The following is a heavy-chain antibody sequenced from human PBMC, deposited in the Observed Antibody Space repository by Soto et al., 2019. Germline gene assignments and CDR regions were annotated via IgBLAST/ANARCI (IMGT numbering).Heavy chain of an antibody. CDR1: GFTFSSYA. CDR2: ISYDGSNK. J-gene: IGHJ3*02. D-gene: IGHD3-9*01. CDR3: ARAMLELEITGYYYAFDI. V-gene: IGHV3-30-3*01. Sequence: QVQLVESGGGVVQPGRSLTLSCAASGFTFSSYAIHWVRQAPGKGLEWVAVISYDGSNKYYADSVKGRFTISRDNSKKMLSLQMTSLRAEDTAMYYCARAMLELEITGYYYAFDIWGQGTMVTVSS.